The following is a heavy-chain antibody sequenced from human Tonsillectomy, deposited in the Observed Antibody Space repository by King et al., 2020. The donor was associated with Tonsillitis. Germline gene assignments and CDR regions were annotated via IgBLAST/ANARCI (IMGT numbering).Heavy chain of an antibody. V-gene: IGHV3-30*18. CDR2: ISYDGSNK. CDR3: AKGAQGMDV. CDR1: GFTFSSYG. J-gene: IGHJ6*02. Sequence: VQLVESGGGVVQPGRSLRLSCAASGFTFSSYGMHWVRQAPGKGLEWVAGISYDGSNKYYVDSVKGRFPISRDNSKNTLYLQMNSLRAEDTAVYYCAKGAQGMDVWGQGITVSVSS.